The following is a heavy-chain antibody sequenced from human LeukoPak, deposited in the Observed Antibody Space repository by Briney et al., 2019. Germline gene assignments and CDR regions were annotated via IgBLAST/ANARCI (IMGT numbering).Heavy chain of an antibody. Sequence: ASVKVSCKASGFTFTAYYMHWVRQAPGQGLEWMGWINPNSGGTSYAQKFQGRVTMTRDTSISTAYMELSRLRSDDMAVYYCASLFYYDSSGYFSFDYWGQGTLVTVSS. V-gene: IGHV1-2*02. CDR2: INPNSGGT. J-gene: IGHJ4*02. D-gene: IGHD3-22*01. CDR3: ASLFYYDSSGYFSFDY. CDR1: GFTFTAYY.